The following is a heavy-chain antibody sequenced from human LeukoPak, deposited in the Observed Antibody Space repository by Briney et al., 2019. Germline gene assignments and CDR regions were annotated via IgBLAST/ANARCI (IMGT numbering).Heavy chain of an antibody. Sequence: GGSLTLSCAVSGLTFTSYDMHWVRQPPNKGLEWVAVISYDGTIRNYADSVKGRFNIFRDNSKNTLYMQMNSLTTEDTALYYCAKGGCSSTTCYLANPWGQGTLVTVSS. CDR2: ISYDGTIR. CDR1: GLTFTSYD. V-gene: IGHV3-30*18. J-gene: IGHJ5*02. D-gene: IGHD2-2*01. CDR3: AKGGCSSTTCYLANP.